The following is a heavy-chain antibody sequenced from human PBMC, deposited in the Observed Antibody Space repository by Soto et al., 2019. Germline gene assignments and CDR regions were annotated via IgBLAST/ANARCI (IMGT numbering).Heavy chain of an antibody. CDR1: GGSISSGGYS. CDR2: IYHSGST. Sequence: PSETLSLTCAVSGGSISSGGYSWSWIRQPPGKGLEWIGYIYHSGSTYYNPSLKSRVTISVDRSKNQFSLKLSSVTAADTAVYYCARVTYYGILFDYWGQGTLVTVSS. CDR3: ARVTYYGILFDY. J-gene: IGHJ4*02. V-gene: IGHV4-30-2*01. D-gene: IGHD3-9*01.